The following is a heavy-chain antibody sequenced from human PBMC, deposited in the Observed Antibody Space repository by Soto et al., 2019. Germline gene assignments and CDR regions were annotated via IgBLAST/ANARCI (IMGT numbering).Heavy chain of an antibody. Sequence: GGSLRLSCAASGFGFNGYDMHWVRQAPGKNLEWVAAISTAGDTYYLGSVKGRFTISREDAKNSLSLQMNSLRVGDTAVYYCARGGDRFDGRDVWGQGTTVIVS. CDR1: GFGFNGYD. D-gene: IGHD3-16*01. J-gene: IGHJ6*02. CDR3: ARGGDRFDGRDV. V-gene: IGHV3-13*01. CDR2: ISTAGDT.